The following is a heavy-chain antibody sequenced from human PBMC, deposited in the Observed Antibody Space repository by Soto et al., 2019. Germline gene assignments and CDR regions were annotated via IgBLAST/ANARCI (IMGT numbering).Heavy chain of an antibody. Sequence: SQTLSLTCAISGDSVSSITAAWNWIRQSPSRGLEWLGRTYYRSKWYNHYAVSVKSRITINPDTSKNQFSLQLNSVTPEDTAMYYCARAEEQQLGVFDYWGQGTLVTVS. CDR2: TYYRSKWYN. CDR3: ARAEEQQLGVFDY. V-gene: IGHV6-1*01. CDR1: GDSVSSITAA. J-gene: IGHJ4*02. D-gene: IGHD6-13*01.